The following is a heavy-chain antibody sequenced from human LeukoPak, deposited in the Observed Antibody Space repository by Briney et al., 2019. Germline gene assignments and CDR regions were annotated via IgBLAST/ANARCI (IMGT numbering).Heavy chain of an antibody. CDR1: GGSISNSY. V-gene: IGHV4-59*08. J-gene: IGHJ6*02. CDR3: ARHDPVGHFLRGMDV. CDR2: IYYSGYT. Sequence: SETLSLTCTVSGGSISNSYWSWVRQPPGKGLEWIGYIYYSGYTNYSPSLKSRVTISVDTSTNQFSLDLTSVTAADTAVYYCARHDPVGHFLRGMDVWGQGTTVTVSS. D-gene: IGHD2/OR15-2a*01.